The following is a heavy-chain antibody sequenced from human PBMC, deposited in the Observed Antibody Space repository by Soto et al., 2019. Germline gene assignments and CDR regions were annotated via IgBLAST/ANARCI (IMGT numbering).Heavy chain of an antibody. D-gene: IGHD3-22*01. Sequence: PGGSLGIGCTSSGFKFASYAMTWVRQAPGKGLEWVSGITGSGKSTYYAASVKGRFTISRDNSKNTVYVQMNTLSAEDTAVYYCAEAGNYYDRSGFYNYPDYWGQGTMVTVSS. CDR1: GFKFASYA. CDR3: AEAGNYYDRSGFYNYPDY. V-gene: IGHV3-23*01. J-gene: IGHJ4*02. CDR2: ITGSGKST.